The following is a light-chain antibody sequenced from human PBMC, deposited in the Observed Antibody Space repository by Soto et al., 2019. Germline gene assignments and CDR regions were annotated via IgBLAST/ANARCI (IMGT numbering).Light chain of an antibody. J-gene: IGKJ2*01. CDR3: PQYNDWPPYT. V-gene: IGKV3-15*01. Sequence: EIVMTQSPVTLSVSPGERATLSCRASQSVRTNLAWYQQKPGQPPRLLIYDASTRATGIPARFSGGASGTEFTITISSLLSEDFAVYYCPQYNDWPPYTFGQGTKLEIK. CDR1: QSVRTN. CDR2: DAS.